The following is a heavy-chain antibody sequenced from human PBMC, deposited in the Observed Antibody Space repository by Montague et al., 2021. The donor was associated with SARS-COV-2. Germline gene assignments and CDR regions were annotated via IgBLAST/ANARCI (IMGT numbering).Heavy chain of an antibody. J-gene: IGHJ6*02. CDR3: AMPYCSSTSCYYYYGMDV. V-gene: IGHV3-23*01. Sequence: SLRLSGAASGFTFSSYAMSWVRQAPGKGLEWVSAISGSGGSTYYADSVKGRFTISRDNSKNTLYLQMNSLRAEDTAVYYCAMPYCSSTSCYYYYGMDVWGQGTTVTVS. D-gene: IGHD2-2*01. CDR2: ISGSGGST. CDR1: GFTFSSYA.